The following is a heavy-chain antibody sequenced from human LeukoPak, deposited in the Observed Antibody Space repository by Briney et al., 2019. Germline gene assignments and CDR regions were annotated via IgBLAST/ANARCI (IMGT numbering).Heavy chain of an antibody. Sequence: GGSLRLSCVASGFTLSSYWMSWVRQAPGKGLEWVANIDGDGSTEAYVDSLKGRFTISRDNAKNSLYLQMNNLRVEDTAVYYCARGGAAFAESVYWGQGTLVTVSS. CDR1: GFTLSSYW. V-gene: IGHV3-7*01. J-gene: IGHJ4*02. CDR3: ARGGAAFAESVY. D-gene: IGHD3-3*01. CDR2: IDGDGSTE.